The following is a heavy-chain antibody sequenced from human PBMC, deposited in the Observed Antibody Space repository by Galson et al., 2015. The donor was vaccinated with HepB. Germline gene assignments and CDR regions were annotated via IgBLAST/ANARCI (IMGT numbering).Heavy chain of an antibody. CDR1: GYTFTSYG. D-gene: IGHD2-2*01. CDR2: ISAYNGNT. J-gene: IGHJ4*02. CDR3: ARGDSGYCSSTSCYFVY. Sequence: SVKVSCKASGYTFTSYGISWVRQAPGQGLEWMGWISAYNGNTNYARKLQGRVTMTTDTSTSTAYMELRSLRSDDTAVYYCARGDSGYCSSTSCYFVYWGQGTLVTVSS. V-gene: IGHV1-18*01.